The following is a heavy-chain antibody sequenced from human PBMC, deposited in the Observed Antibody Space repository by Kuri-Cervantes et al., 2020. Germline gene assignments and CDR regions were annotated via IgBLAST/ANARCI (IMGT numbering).Heavy chain of an antibody. V-gene: IGHV1-8*02. CDR3: ARPMDRRSSSWYVGLDY. J-gene: IGHJ4*02. CDR1: GYTFTSYA. CDR2: MNPNSGNT. Sequence: ASVKVSCKASGYTFTSYAMNWVRQAPGQGLEWMGWMNPNSGNTGYAQKFQGRVTMTRNTSISTAYMELSSLRSEDTAVYYCARPMDRRSSSWYVGLDYWGQGTLVTVSS. D-gene: IGHD6-13*01.